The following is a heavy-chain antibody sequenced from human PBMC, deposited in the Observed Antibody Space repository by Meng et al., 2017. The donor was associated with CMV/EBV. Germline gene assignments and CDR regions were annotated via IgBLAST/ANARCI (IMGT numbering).Heavy chain of an antibody. V-gene: IGHV4-4*07. J-gene: IGHJ4*02. CDR1: GASSSGDY. Sequence: QGQQEAARPGLGQPSEPPSLSSASAGASSSGDYWSWSWRPAAKERQGCRGYDNSRSSNYNPSLKSRVTMSVDKSKKQFFLKMWSLAAAANAVYYCAGVLRRNGVIGYWGQGTLVTVSS. CDR3: AGVLRRNGVIGY. CDR2: YDNSRSS. D-gene: IGHD1-1*01.